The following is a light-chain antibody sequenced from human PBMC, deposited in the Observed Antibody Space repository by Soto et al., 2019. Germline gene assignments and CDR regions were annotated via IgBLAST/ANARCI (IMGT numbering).Light chain of an antibody. CDR1: QSVSSK. V-gene: IGKV3D-15*01. J-gene: IGKJ4*01. CDR2: GAS. CDR3: QQVNSQPLT. Sequence: EIVMTQSPATLSVSPEERATLSCMASQSVSSKLAWYQQKPGQPPRLLIYGASSRATGIPDRFSGSGSGTDFTLTISRLQTEDFATYYCQQVNSQPLTFGEGTRWIS.